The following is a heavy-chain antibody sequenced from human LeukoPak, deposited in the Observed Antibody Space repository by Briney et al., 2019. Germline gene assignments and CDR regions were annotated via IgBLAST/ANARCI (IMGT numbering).Heavy chain of an antibody. CDR3: ARELPPLEKYYFDY. J-gene: IGHJ4*02. CDR2: ISSSSSYT. V-gene: IGHV3-11*05. D-gene: IGHD3-3*01. Sequence: GGSLRLSCAASGFTFSDYYMSWIRQAPGKGLEWVSYISSSSSYTNYADSVKGRFTISRDNAKNSLYLQMNSLRAEDTAVYYCARELPPLEKYYFDYWGQGTLVTVSS. CDR1: GFTFSDYY.